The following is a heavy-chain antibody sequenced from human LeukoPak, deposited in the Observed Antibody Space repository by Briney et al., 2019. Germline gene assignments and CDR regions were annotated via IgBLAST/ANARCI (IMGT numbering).Heavy chain of an antibody. CDR2: INGDGRTT. J-gene: IGHJ5*02. CDR1: GFTFSSYA. V-gene: IGHV3-64D*06. Sequence: PGGSLRLSCAASGFTFSSYAMSWVRQAPGKGLEFVSVINGDGRTTYYADSVKGRFTISRDNSKNTLYLRMNSLRAEDTAVYYCVGDQVDNVGWLTWGQGTRVTVSS. CDR3: VGDQVDNVGWLT. D-gene: IGHD5-12*01.